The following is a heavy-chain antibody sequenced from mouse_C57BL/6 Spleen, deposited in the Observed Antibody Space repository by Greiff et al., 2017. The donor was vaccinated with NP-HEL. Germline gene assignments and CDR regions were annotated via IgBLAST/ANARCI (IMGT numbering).Heavy chain of an antibody. Sequence: QVQLQQPGTELVKPGASVKLSCKASGYTFTSYWMHWVKQRPGQGLEWIGNINPSNGGTNYNEKFKSKATLTVDKSSSTAYMQLSSLTSEDSAVYYCARGGSGSSYRYFDVWGTGTTVTVSS. J-gene: IGHJ1*03. CDR3: ARGGSGSSYRYFDV. CDR2: INPSNGGT. D-gene: IGHD1-1*01. CDR1: GYTFTSYW. V-gene: IGHV1-53*01.